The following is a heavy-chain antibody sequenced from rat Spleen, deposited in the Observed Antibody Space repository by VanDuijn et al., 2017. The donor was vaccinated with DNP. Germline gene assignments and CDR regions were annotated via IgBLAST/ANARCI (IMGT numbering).Heavy chain of an antibody. D-gene: IGHD1-8*01. CDR2: ITSGGGIT. CDR1: GFTFNNYW. CDR3: VREVTTTWFAY. V-gene: IGHV5-31*01. Sequence: EVQLVESGGGLVQPGGSMKLSCVVSGFTFNNYWMTWIRQVPGKGLEWVASITSGGGITYYPDSVKGRFTISRNNAENTLYLQMNSLRSEDTATYYCVREVTTTWFAYWGQGTLVTVSS. J-gene: IGHJ3*01.